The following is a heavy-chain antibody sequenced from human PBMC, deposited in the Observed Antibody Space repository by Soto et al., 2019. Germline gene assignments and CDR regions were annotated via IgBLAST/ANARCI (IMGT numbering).Heavy chain of an antibody. D-gene: IGHD5-18*01. CDR3: ARVSVDTAMSNVHYYYGMDV. CDR2: INHSGST. V-gene: IGHV4-34*01. CDR1: GGSFSGYY. J-gene: IGHJ6*02. Sequence: SEPLSLTCAVYGGSFSGYYWSWIRQPPGKGLEWIGEINHSGSTNYNPSLKSRVTISVDTSKNQFSLKLSSVTAADTAVYYCARVSVDTAMSNVHYYYGMDVWGQGTTVT.